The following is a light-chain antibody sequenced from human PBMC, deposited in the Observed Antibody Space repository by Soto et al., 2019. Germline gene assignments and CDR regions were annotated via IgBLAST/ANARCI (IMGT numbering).Light chain of an antibody. CDR3: LHRNNWQYT. V-gene: IGKV3-11*01. CDR2: DAS. CDR1: QSVSSY. J-gene: IGKJ2*01. Sequence: EIVLTQSPATLSLSPGERATLSCRASQSVSSYLAWYQQKPGQAPRLLIYDASIRVTGIPARFSGSGSWTDFTLTISSLEPEDFAVYYCLHRNNWQYTFGQGTKMEIK.